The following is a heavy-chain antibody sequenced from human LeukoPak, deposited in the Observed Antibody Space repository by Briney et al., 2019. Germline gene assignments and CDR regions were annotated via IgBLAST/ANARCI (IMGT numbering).Heavy chain of an antibody. J-gene: IGHJ4*02. CDR2: ISAYNGNT. CDR3: ARDRGGVLGYCSSTSCYVLDY. Sequence: ASVKVSCKASGYTFTSYGISWVRQAPGQGLEWMGWISAYNGNTNYAQKLQGRVTMTTDTSTSTAYMELRSLRSDDTAVYYCARDRGGVLGYCSSTSCYVLDYWGLGTLVTVSS. V-gene: IGHV1-18*01. D-gene: IGHD2-2*01. CDR1: GYTFTSYG.